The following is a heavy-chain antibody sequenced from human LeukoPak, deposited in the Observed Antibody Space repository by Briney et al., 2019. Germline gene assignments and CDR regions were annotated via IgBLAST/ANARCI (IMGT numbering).Heavy chain of an antibody. CDR1: GFSFDDYA. J-gene: IGHJ4*02. CDR2: IGYNTGVI. V-gene: IGHV3-9*01. D-gene: IGHD1-14*01. CDR3: AKGIDRTKTPAWGYYFDR. Sequence: GRSLRLSCAASGFSFDDYAMHWVRQAPGKGLEWVSGIGYNTGVIDYADSVKGRFTISRDNAKNSLYLQMNSLRAEDTALYHCAKGIDRTKTPAWGYYFDRWGQGTLVTVSS.